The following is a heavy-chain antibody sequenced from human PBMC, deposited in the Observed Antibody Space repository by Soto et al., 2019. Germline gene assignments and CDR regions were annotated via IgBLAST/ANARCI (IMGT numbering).Heavy chain of an antibody. V-gene: IGHV6-1*01. CDR1: GDSVSSNSAA. D-gene: IGHD6-19*01. CDR2: TYYRSKWYN. CDR3: ARTTGIAVAIKVFDC. J-gene: IGHJ4*02. Sequence: RSLTCAISGDSVSSNSAAWNWIRQSPSRGLEWLGRTYYRSKWYNDYAVSVKSRITINPDTSKNQFSLQLNSVTPEDTAVYYCARTTGIAVAIKVFDCWGRGSLVTVSS.